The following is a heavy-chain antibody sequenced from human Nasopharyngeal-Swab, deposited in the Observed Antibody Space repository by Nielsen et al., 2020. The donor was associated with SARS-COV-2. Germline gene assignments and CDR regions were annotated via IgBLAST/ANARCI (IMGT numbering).Heavy chain of an antibody. V-gene: IGHV3-23*01. CDR1: GFSLSRHG. CDR3: ATWMTAHFDY. D-gene: IGHD5-18*01. J-gene: IGHJ4*02. Sequence: GESLKISCAASGFSLSRHGMNWVRQAPGKGLEWVSSVGGSDDSTFYADSVKGRFTISRDNSKNTVYLQIKSLGVEDAAVYYCATWMTAHFDYWGQGTLVT. CDR2: VGGSDDST.